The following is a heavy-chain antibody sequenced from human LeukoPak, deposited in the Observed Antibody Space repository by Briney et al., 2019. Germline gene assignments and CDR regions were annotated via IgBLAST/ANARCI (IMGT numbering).Heavy chain of an antibody. CDR1: GYTFTSYD. V-gene: IGHV1-8*01. D-gene: IGHD3-22*01. CDR3: ARVTGYYDSSGYYYEGYYFDY. CDR2: MNPNSGNT. J-gene: IGHJ4*02. Sequence: ASVKVSCKASGYTFTSYDINWVRQATGQGLEWMGWMNPNSGNTGYAQKFQGRVTMTRNTSISTAYMELSSLRSEDTAVCYCARVTGYYDSSGYYYEGYYFDYWGQGTLVTVSS.